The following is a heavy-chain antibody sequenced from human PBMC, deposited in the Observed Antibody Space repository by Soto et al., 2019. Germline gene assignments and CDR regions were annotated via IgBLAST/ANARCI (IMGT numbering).Heavy chain of an antibody. V-gene: IGHV3-15*01. CDR2: IKSKTDGGTT. CDR1: GFTFSNAW. D-gene: IGHD2-15*01. CDR3: TTAVAYCSGGSCYDY. J-gene: IGHJ4*02. Sequence: SLRLSCAASGFTFSNAWMSWVRQAPGKGLEWVGRIKSKTDGGTTDYAAPVKGRFTISRDDSKNTLYLQMNSLKTEDTAVYYCTTAVAYCSGGSCYDYWGQGTLVTVSS.